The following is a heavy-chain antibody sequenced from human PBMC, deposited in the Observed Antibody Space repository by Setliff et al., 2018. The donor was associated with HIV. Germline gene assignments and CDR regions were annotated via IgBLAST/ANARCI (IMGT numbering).Heavy chain of an antibody. D-gene: IGHD4-4*01. CDR2: IIPIFGTA. CDR3: ASMYSNYGRYYYYYMDV. J-gene: IGHJ6*03. Sequence: SVKVSCKASGGTFSSYAISWVRQAPGQGLEWMGGIIPIFGTANYAQKFQGRVTITADESSSTAYMELSSLRSEDTAVYYCASMYSNYGRYYYYYMDVWGKGATVTVSS. CDR1: GGTFSSYA. V-gene: IGHV1-69*13.